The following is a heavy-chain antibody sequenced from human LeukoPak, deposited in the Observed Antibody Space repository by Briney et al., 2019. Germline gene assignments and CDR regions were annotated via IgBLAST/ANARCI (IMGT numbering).Heavy chain of an antibody. V-gene: IGHV3-21*04. Sequence: PGGSLRLSCAASGFTFNNYSMNWVRQAPGKGLEWVSSISSSSNYIYYADSVKGRFTISRDNSKNTLYLQMNSLRAEDTAVYYCAKAGYSYGYLYYFDYWGQGTLVTVSS. D-gene: IGHD5-18*01. CDR1: GFTFNNYS. J-gene: IGHJ4*02. CDR3: AKAGYSYGYLYYFDY. CDR2: ISSSSNYI.